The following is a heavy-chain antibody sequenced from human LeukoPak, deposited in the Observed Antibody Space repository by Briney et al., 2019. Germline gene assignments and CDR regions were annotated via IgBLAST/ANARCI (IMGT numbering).Heavy chain of an antibody. J-gene: IGHJ4*02. CDR2: IYSSGDA. CDR3: ARVYYDILTRGDYFDY. D-gene: IGHD3-9*01. Sequence: PGGPLRLSCAASGFTVSSKYMSWVRQTPGKGLQWVALIYSSGDAYTPDSVKGRFTISRDDSENTLYLQMDSLRAEDTAVYYCARVYYDILTRGDYFDYWGQGTLVTVSS. CDR1: GFTVSSKY. V-gene: IGHV3-53*01.